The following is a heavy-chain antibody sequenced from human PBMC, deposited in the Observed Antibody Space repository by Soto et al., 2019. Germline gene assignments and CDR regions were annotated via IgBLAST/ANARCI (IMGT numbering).Heavy chain of an antibody. CDR1: GFTFSSYA. J-gene: IGHJ2*01. V-gene: IGHV3-30-3*01. D-gene: IGHD3-22*01. CDR3: ARPLWRDYYNWGYFDL. Sequence: QVQLVESGGGVVQPGRSLRLSCAASGFTFSSYAMHWVRQAPGKGLEWVAVISYDGSNKYYADSVKGRFTISRDNSKNTLYLQMNSLGAEDTAVYYCARPLWRDYYNWGYFDLWGRGTLVSVSS. CDR2: ISYDGSNK.